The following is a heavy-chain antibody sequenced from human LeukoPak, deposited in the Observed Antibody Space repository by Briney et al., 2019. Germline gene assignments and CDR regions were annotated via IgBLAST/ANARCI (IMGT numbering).Heavy chain of an antibody. V-gene: IGHV3-11*04. CDR1: GFTFSDSY. J-gene: IGHJ4*02. Sequence: GGSLRLSCAASGFTFSDSYMSWIRQAPGKGLDGISYISSSGGTIYYADSVKGRFSISRDNAKNSLYLQMNSLRAEDTAVYYCARGYCSGGTCYLFDYWGQRTLVTVSS. CDR2: ISSSGGTI. CDR3: ARGYCSGGTCYLFDY. D-gene: IGHD2-15*01.